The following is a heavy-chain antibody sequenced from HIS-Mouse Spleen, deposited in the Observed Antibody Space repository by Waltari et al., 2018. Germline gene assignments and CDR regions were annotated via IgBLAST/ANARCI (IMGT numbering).Heavy chain of an antibody. D-gene: IGHD3-3*01. CDR1: GGPISSSH. Sequence: QVQLQDSGPGLVKPSETLPPTCTVPGGPISSSHWSRIRQPAGKGLGGVGRIYTSGSTNYNPSLKSRVTMSVDTSKNQFSLKLSSVTAADTAVYYCARDFHDFWSGYYGGDKKHDAFDIWGQGTMVTVSS. CDR2: IYTSGST. J-gene: IGHJ3*02. CDR3: ARDFHDFWSGYYGGDKKHDAFDI. V-gene: IGHV4-4*07.